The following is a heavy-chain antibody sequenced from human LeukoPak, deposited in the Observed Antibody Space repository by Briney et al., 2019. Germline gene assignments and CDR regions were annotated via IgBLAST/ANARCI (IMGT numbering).Heavy chain of an antibody. D-gene: IGHD6-13*01. J-gene: IGHJ4*02. CDR1: GFTFSNLW. V-gene: IGHV3-7*03. CDR3: ATSTAAAGTD. Sequence: GGSLRLSCAASGFTFSNLWMSWVRQAPGKGLKWVADIKQDGSEKYYVDSVKGRFTISRDNAQNSLYLQMNSLRAEDTAIYYCATSTAAAGTDWGQGTLVTVSS. CDR2: IKQDGSEK.